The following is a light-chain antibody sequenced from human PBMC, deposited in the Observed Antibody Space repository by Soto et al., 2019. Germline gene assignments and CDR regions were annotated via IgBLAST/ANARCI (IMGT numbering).Light chain of an antibody. J-gene: IGKJ2*01. Sequence: EIVMTQSPATLSVSPGERATLSCRASQSIADYLAWYQQKPGQAPRLLIYDASTRATDIPARFSGSGSGTEFTLIISSLQPEDFAVYFCQEYNHWPPRYTFGQGTKLEIK. CDR2: DAS. CDR3: QEYNHWPPRYT. CDR1: QSIADY. V-gene: IGKV3-15*01.